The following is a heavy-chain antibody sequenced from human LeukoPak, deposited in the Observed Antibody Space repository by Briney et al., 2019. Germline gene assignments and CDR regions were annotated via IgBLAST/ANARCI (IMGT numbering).Heavy chain of an antibody. CDR3: TRLRRYGDYNAFDI. J-gene: IGHJ3*02. CDR1: GFTFSGSA. D-gene: IGHD4-17*01. V-gene: IGHV3-73*01. Sequence: GGSLRLSCAASGFTFSGSAMPWVRQASGKGLEWVGRIRSKANSYATAYAASVKGRFTISRDDSKNTAYLQMNSLKTDDTAVYYCTRLRRYGDYNAFDIWGQGTMVTVSS. CDR2: IRSKANSYAT.